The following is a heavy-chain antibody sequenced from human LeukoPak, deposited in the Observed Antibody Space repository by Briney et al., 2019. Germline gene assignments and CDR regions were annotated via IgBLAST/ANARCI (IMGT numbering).Heavy chain of an antibody. V-gene: IGHV4-34*01. CDR3: ARGRRAAARLGYFDY. Sequence: SETLSLTCAVYGGSFSGYYWSWIRQPPGKGLEWIGEINHSGSTNYNPSLKSRVTILVDTSKNQFSLKLSSVTAADTAVYYCARGRRAAARLGYFDYWGQGTLVTVSS. CDR2: INHSGST. D-gene: IGHD6-6*01. J-gene: IGHJ4*02. CDR1: GGSFSGYY.